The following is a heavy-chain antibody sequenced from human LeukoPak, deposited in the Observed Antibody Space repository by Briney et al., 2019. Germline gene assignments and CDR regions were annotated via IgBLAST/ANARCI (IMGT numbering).Heavy chain of an antibody. CDR3: ARGTPAYSYGSSAYHYDYFEY. V-gene: IGHV3-7*04. CDR1: GFTFNTYS. D-gene: IGHD3-22*01. Sequence: PGGSLRLSCAASGFTFNTYSMNWVRQGPEKGLEWVANMKQDGSEKNYVDSVKGRFTISRDNAKNALYLQMNSLRAEDTAVYYCARGTPAYSYGSSAYHYDYFEYWGQGVLVTVSS. CDR2: MKQDGSEK. J-gene: IGHJ4*02.